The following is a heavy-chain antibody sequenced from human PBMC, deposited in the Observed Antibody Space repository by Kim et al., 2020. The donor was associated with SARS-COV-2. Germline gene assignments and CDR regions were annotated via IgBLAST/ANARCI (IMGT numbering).Heavy chain of an antibody. V-gene: IGHV3-7*03. J-gene: IGHJ4*02. D-gene: IGHD3-16*01. CDR2: INHDGSEM. CDR1: GFTFSNFW. CDR3: FYDNYSDS. Sequence: GGSLRLSCSASGFTFSNFWMNWVRQAPGKGLELVANINHDGSEMYYVDSVKGRFTISRDNAKKFLYLQMNSLRVDDTAIYFCFYDNYSDSLGQGTRVSVS.